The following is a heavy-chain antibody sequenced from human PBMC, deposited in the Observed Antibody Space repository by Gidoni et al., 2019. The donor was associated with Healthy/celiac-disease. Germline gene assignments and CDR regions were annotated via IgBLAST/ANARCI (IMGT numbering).Heavy chain of an antibody. D-gene: IGHD6-13*01. J-gene: IGHJ3*02. Sequence: QVQLQQWGAGLLKPSETLSLTCAVYGGSFRGYYWSWIRQPPGKGLEWIGEINHSGSTNYNPSLKSRVTISVDTSKNQFSLKLSSVTAADTAVYYCARQPRGYSSSWRPGAFDIWGQGTMVTVSS. CDR1: GGSFRGYY. CDR3: ARQPRGYSSSWRPGAFDI. CDR2: INHSGST. V-gene: IGHV4-34*01.